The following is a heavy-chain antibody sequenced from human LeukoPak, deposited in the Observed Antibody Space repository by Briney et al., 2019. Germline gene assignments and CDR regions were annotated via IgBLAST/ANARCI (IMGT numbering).Heavy chain of an antibody. Sequence: GASVKVSCKASGYIFTSYAMHWVRQAPGQGLEWMGWISPYNGNTKYAQNLQGRVTMTTDTSTSTAYMELRSLRSDDTAVYYCANNAYGGQARYYDFWSGYYNLDYWGQGTLVTVSS. CDR2: ISPYNGNT. V-gene: IGHV1-18*01. J-gene: IGHJ4*02. CDR3: ANNAYGGQARYYDFWSGYYNLDY. CDR1: GYIFTSYA. D-gene: IGHD3-3*01.